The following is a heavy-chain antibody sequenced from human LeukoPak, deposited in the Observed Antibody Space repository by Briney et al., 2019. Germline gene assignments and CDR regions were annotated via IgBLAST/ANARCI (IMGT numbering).Heavy chain of an antibody. CDR1: GFTFDDYG. CDR3: ARGLGAAAGIYYYYGMDV. Sequence: PGVSLRLSCAASGFTFDDYGMIWVRQAPGKGLEWVSGINWNGGSTGYAGSVKGRYTISRDNAKNSLYLKMNSLRAEDTALYYCARGLGAAAGIYYYYGMDVWGQGTTVTVSS. J-gene: IGHJ6*02. V-gene: IGHV3-20*04. CDR2: INWNGGST. D-gene: IGHD6-13*01.